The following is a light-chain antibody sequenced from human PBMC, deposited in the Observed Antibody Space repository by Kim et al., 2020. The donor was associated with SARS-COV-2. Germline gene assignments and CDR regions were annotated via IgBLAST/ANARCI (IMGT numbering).Light chain of an antibody. V-gene: IGKV3-11*01. J-gene: IGKJ2*01. CDR2: GAS. CDR1: QRIGVS. CDR3: LQRDNWYT. Sequence: LSFFPGDSTVLPCRASQRIGVSVACFQQRPGQPPRLLIYGASYRAADVPPRFSGSGSGTDFTLTIGRLEPEDSAIYYCLQRDNWYTFGQGTKLEI.